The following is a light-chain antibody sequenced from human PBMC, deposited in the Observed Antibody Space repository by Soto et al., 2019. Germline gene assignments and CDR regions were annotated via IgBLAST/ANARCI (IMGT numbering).Light chain of an antibody. Sequence: QSALTQTASVSGSPGQSITISCTGTSGDVGGYRYVSWYQQHPGKVPKLIIYDVSNRPSGISDRFSGSKSANTASLTISGLQAEDEADYYCSSYTSTSAYVVFGGGTKVTVL. CDR2: DVS. V-gene: IGLV2-14*01. CDR3: SSYTSTSAYVV. CDR1: SGDVGGYRY. J-gene: IGLJ2*01.